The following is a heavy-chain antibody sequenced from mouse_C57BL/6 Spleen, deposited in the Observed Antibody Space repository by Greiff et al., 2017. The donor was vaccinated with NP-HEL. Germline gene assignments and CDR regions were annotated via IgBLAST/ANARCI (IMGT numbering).Heavy chain of an antibody. J-gene: IGHJ3*01. CDR2: IDPETGGT. D-gene: IGHD2-3*01. CDR3: TRYGYYSRGFAY. CDR1: GYTFTDYE. Sequence: QVQLQQSGAELVRPGASVTLSCKASGYTFTDYEMHWVKQTPVHGLVWIGAIDPETGGTAYNQKFKGKAILTADKSSSTAYMELRSLTSEDSAVYYCTRYGYYSRGFAYWGQGTLVTVSA. V-gene: IGHV1-15*01.